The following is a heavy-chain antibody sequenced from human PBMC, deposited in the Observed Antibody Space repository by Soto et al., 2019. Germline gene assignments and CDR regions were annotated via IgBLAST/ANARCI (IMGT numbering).Heavy chain of an antibody. Sequence: QVQLVQSGAEVKKPGSSVKVSCKASGGTFSSYAISWVRQAPGQGLEWMGEIIPIFGTANYAQKFQGRVTITADESTSTAYTELSSVRSEDTAVYYCARDRGPSSGYYPYWFDPWGQGTLVSVSS. CDR1: GGTFSSYA. CDR3: ARDRGPSSGYYPYWFDP. D-gene: IGHD3-22*01. CDR2: IIPIFGTA. J-gene: IGHJ5*02. V-gene: IGHV1-69*12.